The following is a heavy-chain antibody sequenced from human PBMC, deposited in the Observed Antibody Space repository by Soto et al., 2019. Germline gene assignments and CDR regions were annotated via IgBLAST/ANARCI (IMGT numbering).Heavy chain of an antibody. D-gene: IGHD5-12*01. CDR1: GFTFSSYG. CDR3: AKDLATMLEVYYHYYGMDV. J-gene: IGHJ6*02. CDR2: ISYDGSNK. Sequence: GGSLSLSCAASGFTFSSYGMHWVRQAPGKGLVWVAVISYDGSNKYYADSVKGRFTISRDNSKNTLYLQMNSLRAEDTAVYYCAKDLATMLEVYYHYYGMDVWGQGTTVTVSS. V-gene: IGHV3-30*18.